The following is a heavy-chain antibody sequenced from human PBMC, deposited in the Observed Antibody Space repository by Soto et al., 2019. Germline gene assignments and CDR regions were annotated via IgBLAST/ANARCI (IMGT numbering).Heavy chain of an antibody. CDR3: ARGQTSSGWYFEWEPPNY. D-gene: IGHD6-19*01. V-gene: IGHV1-8*01. Sequence: ASVKVSCKASGYTFTSYDINWVLQATGQGLEWMGWMNPNSGNTGYAQKFQGRVTMTRNTSISTAYMELSSLRSEDTAVYYCARGQTSSGWYFEWEPPNYWGQGTLVTVSS. J-gene: IGHJ4*02. CDR1: GYTFTSYD. CDR2: MNPNSGNT.